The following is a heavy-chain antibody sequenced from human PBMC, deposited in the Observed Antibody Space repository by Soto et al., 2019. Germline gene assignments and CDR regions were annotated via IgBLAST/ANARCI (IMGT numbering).Heavy chain of an antibody. J-gene: IGHJ6*02. D-gene: IGHD3-10*01. V-gene: IGHV1-69*01. CDR2: IIPIFGTA. Sequence: QVQLVQSGAEVKKPGSSVKVSCKASGGTFSSYAISWVRQAPGQGLEWMGGIIPIFGTANYAQKFQGRVTITGDESTSTAYMELSSLRSEDTAVYYCARGCKSYGSGSYSSGYYGMDVWGQGTTVTVSS. CDR1: GGTFSSYA. CDR3: ARGCKSYGSGSYSSGYYGMDV.